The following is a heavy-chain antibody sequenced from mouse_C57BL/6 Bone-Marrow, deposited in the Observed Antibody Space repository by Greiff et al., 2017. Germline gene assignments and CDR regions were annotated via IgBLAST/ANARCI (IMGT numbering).Heavy chain of an antibody. CDR2: IDPSDSET. D-gene: IGHD2-10*02. J-gene: IGHJ4*01. CDR1: GYTFTSYW. CDR3: AREGTLGYYAMDY. V-gene: IGHV1-52*01. Sequence: QVQLQQPGAELVRPGSSVKLSCKASGYTFTSYWMHWVKQRPIQGLEWIGNIDPSDSETHYNQKFKDKATLTVDKSSSTAYMQLSSLTSEDSAVDYCAREGTLGYYAMDYWGQGTSVTVSS.